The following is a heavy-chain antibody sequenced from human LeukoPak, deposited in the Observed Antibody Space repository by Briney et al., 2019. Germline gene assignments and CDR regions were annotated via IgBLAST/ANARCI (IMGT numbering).Heavy chain of an antibody. Sequence: SETLSLTCAVSGYSISSGYYWGWIRQPPGKGLEWIGSIYHSGSTYYNPSLKSRVTISVDTSKNRFSLKLSSVTAADTAVYYCARETGGYSYSLDYWGQGTLVTVSS. CDR2: IYHSGST. V-gene: IGHV4-38-2*02. D-gene: IGHD5-18*01. J-gene: IGHJ4*02. CDR3: ARETGGYSYSLDY. CDR1: GYSISSGYY.